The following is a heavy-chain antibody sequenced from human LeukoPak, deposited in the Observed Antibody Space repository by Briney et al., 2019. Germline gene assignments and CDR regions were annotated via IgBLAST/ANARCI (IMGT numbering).Heavy chain of an antibody. D-gene: IGHD3-22*01. V-gene: IGHV1-2*02. CDR2: INPNSGGT. Sequence: GASVKVSCKASGYTFTGYYMHWVRQAPGQGLEWMGWINPNSGGTNYAQKFQGRVTMTRDMSTSTVYMELSSLRSEDTAVYYCASSPNYDSSTASDYWGQGTLVTVSS. J-gene: IGHJ4*02. CDR3: ASSPNYDSSTASDY. CDR1: GYTFTGYY.